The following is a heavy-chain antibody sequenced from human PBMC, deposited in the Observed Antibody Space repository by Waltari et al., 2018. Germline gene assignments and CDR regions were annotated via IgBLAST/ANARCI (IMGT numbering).Heavy chain of an antibody. D-gene: IGHD1-26*01. CDR3: AKGVTVGATQDY. J-gene: IGHJ4*02. V-gene: IGHV3-23*01. Sequence: EVQLLESGGGLVQPVGSLRLSCAVSGFTFSNYAMPRVRQVSGKGLEWVSAISDSGDSTYYADSVKGRFTISRDNSKNTVYLQMNILRAEDTAIYYCAKGVTVGATQDYWGQGALVTVSS. CDR2: ISDSGDST. CDR1: GFTFSNYA.